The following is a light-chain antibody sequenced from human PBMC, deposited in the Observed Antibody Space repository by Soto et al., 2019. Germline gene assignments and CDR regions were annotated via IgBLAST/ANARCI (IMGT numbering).Light chain of an antibody. J-gene: IGKJ1*01. CDR1: HNIERW. V-gene: IGKV1-5*01. Sequence: IQMTQSPSTLSASVGDRVTITCRASHNIERWMAWYQQKPGKAPSLLIFDASTLHSGVPSRFSGSGSGTDFTLTISSLQPEDFATYDCQQFAISTTVGQGTKVEIK. CDR2: DAS. CDR3: QQFAISTT.